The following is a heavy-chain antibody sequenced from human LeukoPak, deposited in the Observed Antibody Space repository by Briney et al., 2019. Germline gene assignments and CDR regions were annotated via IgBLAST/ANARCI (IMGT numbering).Heavy chain of an antibody. CDR3: AKIAAWGAVTTTDGFDY. CDR1: GFSFRNYA. CDR2: ISDSGGAT. Sequence: GGSLRLSCAASGFSFRNYAMSWVRRAPGKGLEWVSSISDSGGATYYADSVKGRFTISRDNSRNTLYLQLNSLGADDTAVYYCAKIAAWGAVTTTDGFDYWGQGTLVTVSS. D-gene: IGHD4-17*01. J-gene: IGHJ4*02. V-gene: IGHV3-23*01.